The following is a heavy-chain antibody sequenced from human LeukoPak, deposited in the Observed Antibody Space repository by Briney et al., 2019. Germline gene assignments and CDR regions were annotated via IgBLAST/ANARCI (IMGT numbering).Heavy chain of an antibody. CDR2: IYHSGST. J-gene: IGHJ2*01. V-gene: IGHV4-38-2*02. D-gene: IGHD6-19*01. CDR1: GYSISSGYY. CDR3: ARGRPYSSGWYVGWYFDL. Sequence: PPETLSLTCTVSGYSISSGYYWGCIRQPPGKGLEWIGSIYHSGSTYYNPSLKSRVTISVDTSKNQFSLKLSSVTAADTAVYYCARGRPYSSGWYVGWYFDLWGRGTLVTVSS.